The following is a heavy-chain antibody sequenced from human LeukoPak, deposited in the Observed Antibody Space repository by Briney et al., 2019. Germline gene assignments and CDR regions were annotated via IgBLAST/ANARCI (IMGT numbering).Heavy chain of an antibody. V-gene: IGHV1-24*01. CDR1: GYTFTSYA. J-gene: IGHJ5*02. Sequence: VASVKVSCKASGYTFTSYAMHWVRQAPGKGLEWMGGFDFDAGEKIYAQKFQDRVTMTEDTFTDTAYMELSSLRPEDTAVYYCARAGSSWSDAVYHWGQGTLVTVSS. CDR3: ARAGSSWSDAVYH. CDR2: FDFDAGEK. D-gene: IGHD6-13*01.